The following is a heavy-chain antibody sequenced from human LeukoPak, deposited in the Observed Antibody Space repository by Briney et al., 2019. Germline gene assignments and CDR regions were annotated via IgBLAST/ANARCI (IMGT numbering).Heavy chain of an antibody. CDR1: GYYITSGYY. CDR2: IYHSGSP. J-gene: IGHJ4*02. CDR3: ARGASFDY. Sequence: PSKTLSLTCTVSGYYITSGYYWGWIRQPPGQGLEWIGSIYHSGSPHYNPSLNSRVTMSVDTSKNQFSLKLSSVTAADTAVYYCARGASFDYWGQGTLVTVSS. V-gene: IGHV4-38-2*02.